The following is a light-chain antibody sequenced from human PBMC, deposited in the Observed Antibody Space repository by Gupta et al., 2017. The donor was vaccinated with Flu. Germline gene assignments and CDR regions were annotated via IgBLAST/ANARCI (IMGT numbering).Light chain of an antibody. V-gene: IGKV1-6*01. CDR3: RQGFNYPFT. Sequence: AIHMTSSPSSLSASVGDRVTIICRASQGIGSDLSWYQQKPGEAPKLLIYTASTLQSGVPSRFSGSGSGADFNLTISSLQTEDFATYYCRQGFNYPFTFGRGTKVEIK. J-gene: IGKJ4*01. CDR1: QGIGSD. CDR2: TAS.